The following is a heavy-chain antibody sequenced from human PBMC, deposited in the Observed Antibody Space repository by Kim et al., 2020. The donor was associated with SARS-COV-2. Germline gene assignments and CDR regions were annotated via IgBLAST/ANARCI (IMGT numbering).Heavy chain of an antibody. CDR2: ISWNGGTI. V-gene: IGHV3-9*01. Sequence: GGSLRLSCAASGFTFDGYAMHWVRQVPGKGLEWVSGISWNGGTIGYADSVKGRFTISRDNAKNSLYLQMNSLRAEDTALYYCAKDISPITNFGGGYYGMDVWGQGTTVTVSS. J-gene: IGHJ6*02. D-gene: IGHD3-3*01. CDR3: AKDISPITNFGGGYYGMDV. CDR1: GFTFDGYA.